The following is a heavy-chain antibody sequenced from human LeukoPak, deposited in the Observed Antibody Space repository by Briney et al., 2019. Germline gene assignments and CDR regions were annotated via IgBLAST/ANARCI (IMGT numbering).Heavy chain of an antibody. CDR3: ARSSYVWGSYRMFDY. CDR2: IHTSGST. J-gene: IGHJ4*02. V-gene: IGHV4-4*07. Sequence: PSETLSLTCTVSGGSITSYYWSWIRQPAGKGLEWIGRIHTSGSTNYNSSLKSRVTMSVDTSKNQFSLKLSSVTAADTAVYYCARSSYVWGSYRMFDYWGQGTLVTVSS. D-gene: IGHD3-16*02. CDR1: GGSITSYY.